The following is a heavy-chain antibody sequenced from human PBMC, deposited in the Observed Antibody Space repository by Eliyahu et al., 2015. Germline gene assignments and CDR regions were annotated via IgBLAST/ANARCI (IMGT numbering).Heavy chain of an antibody. CDR3: ARPARLRGPYYFDY. V-gene: IGHV5-51*01. D-gene: IGHD4-17*01. CDR2: IYPGDSDT. Sequence: EVQLVQSGAEVKKPGESLKXSCKGSXXSFTSYWIXWVRQXPGKGXXWMGIIYPGDSDTRYSPSFQGQVTISADKSISTAYLQWSSLKASDTAMYYCARPARLRGPYYFDYWGQGTLVTVSS. CDR1: XXSFTSYW. J-gene: IGHJ4*02.